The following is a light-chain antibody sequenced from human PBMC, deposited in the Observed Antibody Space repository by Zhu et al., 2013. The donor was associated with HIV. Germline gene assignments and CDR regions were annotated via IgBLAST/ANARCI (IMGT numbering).Light chain of an antibody. CDR2: GAS. V-gene: IGKV3D-20*02. CDR3: QQRSNWPYT. CDR1: QTVTSNY. Sequence: ETVLTQSPGTLSLSPGERATLSCRASQTVTSNYLAWYQQKSGQPPRLLIYGASNRATGIPDRFSGGGSGTDFTLTISGLEPEDFAVYYCQQRSNWPYTFGQGTKLEIK. J-gene: IGKJ2*01.